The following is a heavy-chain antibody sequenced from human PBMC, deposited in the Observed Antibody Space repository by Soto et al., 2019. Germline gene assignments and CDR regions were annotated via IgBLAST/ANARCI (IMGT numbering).Heavy chain of an antibody. CDR3: ARGSSGWPPRVDY. CDR1: GGSISSYY. V-gene: IGHV4-59*01. D-gene: IGHD6-19*01. J-gene: IGHJ4*02. Sequence: QVQLQESGPGLVKPSETLSLNCTVSGGSISSYYWSWIRQSPGKGLEWIGYIYYSGSTNYNPSLKSRVTISVDTSKNQFSLKLSSVTAADTAVYYCARGSSGWPPRVDYWGQGTLVTVSS. CDR2: IYYSGST.